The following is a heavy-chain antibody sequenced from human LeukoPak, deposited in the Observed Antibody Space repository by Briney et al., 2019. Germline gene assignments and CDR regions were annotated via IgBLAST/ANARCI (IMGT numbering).Heavy chain of an antibody. CDR3: ARVGDPTWFYYYMDV. V-gene: IGHV1-18*01. CDR2: ISAYNGNT. Sequence: ASVKVSCKASGYTFTSYGISWVRQAPGQGLEWMGWISAYNGNTNYAQKLQGRVTMTTDTSTSTAYMELRSLRSDDTAVYYCARVGDPTWFYYYMDVWGRGTSVTVSS. J-gene: IGHJ6*03. CDR1: GYTFTSYG. D-gene: IGHD3-10*01.